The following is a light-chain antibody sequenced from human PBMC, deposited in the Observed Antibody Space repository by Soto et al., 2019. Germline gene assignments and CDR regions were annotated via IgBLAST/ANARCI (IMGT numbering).Light chain of an antibody. CDR2: DDS. Sequence: YELTQPPSVSGAPGQTATFICGGDNIGYKTVHWYQQRPGQAPVLVVYDDSDRPSGIPERFSGSNSGNTATLTINRVEAGDEADYYCQVWDSGSDLFGGGTKVTVL. CDR1: NIGYKT. CDR3: QVWDSGSDL. J-gene: IGLJ2*01. V-gene: IGLV3-21*02.